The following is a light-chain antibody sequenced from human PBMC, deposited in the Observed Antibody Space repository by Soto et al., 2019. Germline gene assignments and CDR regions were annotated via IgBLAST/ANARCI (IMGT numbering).Light chain of an antibody. Sequence: TVMTQSPATLSVSPGERATLSCRASQGLGTNLAWYQQRPGQAPRLLIYAASTRTTGVPARFSGSGSETEFTLTITTLQSEDFAVYYCKQYNHWPLSLGVGTKVEIK. CDR3: KQYNHWPLS. CDR1: QGLGTN. J-gene: IGKJ4*01. CDR2: AAS. V-gene: IGKV3-15*01.